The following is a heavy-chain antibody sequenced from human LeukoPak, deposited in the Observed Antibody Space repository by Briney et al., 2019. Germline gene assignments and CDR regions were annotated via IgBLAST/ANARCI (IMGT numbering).Heavy chain of an antibody. J-gene: IGHJ3*02. CDR1: GFIFSSYS. V-gene: IGHV3-21*01. CDR2: ISSSSAYI. Sequence: PGGSLRLSCAASGFIFSSYSMNWVRQLPGKGLEWVSSISSSSAYIYYADSVKGRFTISRDNAKDSLYLQMNSLRAEDTAVYYCARPTVEMASTDALDIWGQGTLVTVSS. CDR3: ARPTVEMASTDALDI. D-gene: IGHD5-24*01.